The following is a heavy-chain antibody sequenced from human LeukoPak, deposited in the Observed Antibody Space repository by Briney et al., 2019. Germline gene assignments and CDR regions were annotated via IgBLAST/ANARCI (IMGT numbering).Heavy chain of an antibody. V-gene: IGHV1-18*04. CDR3: ARDTMVRGVIDLYYFDY. Sequence: ASVTVSCKASGYTFNSYGISWVRQAPGQGLEWMGWISAYNGNTNYAQKLQGRVTMTTDTSTSTAYMELRSLRSDDTAVYYCARDTMVRGVIDLYYFDYWGQGTLVTVSS. CDR1: GYTFNSYG. CDR2: ISAYNGNT. D-gene: IGHD3-10*01. J-gene: IGHJ4*02.